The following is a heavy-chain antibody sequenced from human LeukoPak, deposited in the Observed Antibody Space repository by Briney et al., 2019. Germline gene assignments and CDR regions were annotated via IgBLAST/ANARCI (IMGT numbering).Heavy chain of an antibody. CDR1: GGSISSSGYY. CDR3: AREGGYRAYFDY. Sequence: SETLSLTCSVSGGSISSSGYYWSWIRQYPGKGLEWIGYIYHSGSTYYSPSLKSRITISVDTSKNRFSLKLNSVTAADTAVYYCAREGGYRAYFDYWGQGTMVTVSS. V-gene: IGHV4-39*01. J-gene: IGHJ4*03. CDR2: IYHSGST. D-gene: IGHD1-26*01.